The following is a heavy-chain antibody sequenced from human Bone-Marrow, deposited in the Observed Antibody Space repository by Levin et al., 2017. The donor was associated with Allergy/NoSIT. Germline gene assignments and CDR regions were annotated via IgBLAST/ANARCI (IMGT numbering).Heavy chain of an antibody. J-gene: IGHJ4*02. CDR2: ISGSGGST. D-gene: IGHD5-12*01. V-gene: IGHV3-23*01. Sequence: QTGGSLRLSCVASGFTFSSYAMSWVRQTPGTGLEWVSGISGSGGSTYYADSVKGRFTISRDNSKNTLYLQMNSLRAEDTAVYYCAKDEPRASGYDWPPFEYWGQGTLVTVSS. CDR1: GFTFSSYA. CDR3: AKDEPRASGYDWPPFEY.